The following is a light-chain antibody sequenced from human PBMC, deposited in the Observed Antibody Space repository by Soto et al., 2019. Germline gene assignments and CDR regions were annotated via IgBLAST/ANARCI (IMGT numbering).Light chain of an antibody. CDR3: LSHTGSSLWV. CDR2: EVS. Sequence: QSVLTQPASVSGSPGQSITISCTGTSSDVGDYNFVSWYQQIPGKAPKLMIYEVSHRHSGVSNRFSGSKSGNTASLTISGLLAEDEAHYYCLSHTGSSLWVFGGGTKLTVL. V-gene: IGLV2-14*03. J-gene: IGLJ3*02. CDR1: SSDVGDYNF.